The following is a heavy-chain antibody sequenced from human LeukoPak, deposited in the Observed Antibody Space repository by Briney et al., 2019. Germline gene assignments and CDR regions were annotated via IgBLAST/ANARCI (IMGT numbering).Heavy chain of an antibody. V-gene: IGHV1-2*07. CDR2: LNPINGDT. CDR1: GYTFTDYY. J-gene: IGHJ5*02. CDR3: ARHDGYGSGRWDWFDP. D-gene: IGHD3-10*01. Sequence: GASVKVSCKASGYTFTDYYMHWVRQAPGQGLEWMGSLNPINGDTKYAHPFNGRVTMTMDTSVTTVYMELKSLTSDDTAVYYCARHDGYGSGRWDWFDPWGQGTLVTVSS.